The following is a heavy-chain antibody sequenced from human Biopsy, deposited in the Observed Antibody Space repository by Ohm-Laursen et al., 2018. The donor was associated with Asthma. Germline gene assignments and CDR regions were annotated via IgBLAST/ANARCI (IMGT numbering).Heavy chain of an antibody. CDR3: ARDRGYCSGGTCPSWFDP. CDR2: INPNSGAT. Sequence: ASVKVSCKASGYTFTDYSIHWARQAPGQGLEWMGRINPNSGATKYAQRFQGRVTVTRDRSISTAYMELSRLRSDDTAVYYCARDRGYCSGGTCPSWFDPWGQGTLVTVSS. V-gene: IGHV1-2*06. CDR1: GYTFTDYS. J-gene: IGHJ5*02. D-gene: IGHD2-15*01.